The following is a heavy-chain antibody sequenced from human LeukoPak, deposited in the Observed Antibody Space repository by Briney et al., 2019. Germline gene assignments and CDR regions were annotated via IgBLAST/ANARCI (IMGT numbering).Heavy chain of an antibody. J-gene: IGHJ4*02. V-gene: IGHV3-15*01. Sequence: GGSLRLSCAASGFTFSSYSMNWVRQAPGKGPEWVGRIKSNADGGTAEYAAPVKGRFTISRDDSKNTLYLQMNSLKTEDTALYYCTTYSSRWFYFHYWGQGTLVTVSS. CDR1: GFTFSSYS. CDR2: IKSNADGGTA. D-gene: IGHD6-13*01. CDR3: TTYSSRWFYFHY.